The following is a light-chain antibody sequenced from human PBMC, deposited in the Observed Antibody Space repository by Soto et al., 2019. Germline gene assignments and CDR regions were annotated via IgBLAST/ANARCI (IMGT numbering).Light chain of an antibody. CDR2: AAS. J-gene: IGKJ1*01. CDR1: QNINNY. V-gene: IGKV1-39*01. Sequence: DIQMTHPPSSLSASVGDRVTITCRASQNINNYLNWFEQKPGKAPKLLIYAASSLHSGVPSRFSGSGSGTDVTLTISSLQPEDFATYYCQQTYSIYVTFGQGTKVEIK. CDR3: QQTYSIYVT.